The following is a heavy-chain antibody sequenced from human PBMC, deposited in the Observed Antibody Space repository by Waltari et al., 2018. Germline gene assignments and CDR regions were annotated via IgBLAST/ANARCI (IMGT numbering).Heavy chain of an antibody. Sequence: QVQLQPSGPGLVKPSQTLSLTCGISGASVSRNSGARIWIRQSPSRGLEWLGRTYYRSKWYIDYAVSLKSRMTIDPDTSKNQFSLQLHSVTPEDTAVYYCAREGATLELKAFDIWGQGTMVTVSS. CDR3: AREGATLELKAFDI. V-gene: IGHV6-1*01. D-gene: IGHD1-7*01. CDR1: GASVSRNSGA. CDR2: TYYRSKWYI. J-gene: IGHJ3*02.